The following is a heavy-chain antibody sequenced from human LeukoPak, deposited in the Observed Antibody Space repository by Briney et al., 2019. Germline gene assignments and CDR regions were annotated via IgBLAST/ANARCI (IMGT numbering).Heavy chain of an antibody. J-gene: IGHJ6*04. D-gene: IGHD1-26*01. CDR2: IIPIFGTA. Sequence: SVTVSFKASGGTFINYAISWVRQAPGQGGEWMGGIIPIFGTANYAQKLQGRVTITADESTRTAYMELSSLRSEDTAVYYCARDSVGYYYYGMDVWGKGTTVTVSS. CDR3: ARDSVGYYYYGMDV. CDR1: GGTFINYA. V-gene: IGHV1-69*13.